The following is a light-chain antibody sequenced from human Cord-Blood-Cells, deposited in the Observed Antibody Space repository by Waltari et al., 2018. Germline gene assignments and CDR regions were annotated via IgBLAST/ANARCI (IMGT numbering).Light chain of an antibody. CDR2: EGS. V-gene: IGLV2-23*01. CDR1: SSDVGSYNL. Sequence: SALTQPASVSGSPAQSITISCTGTSSDVGSYNLVSWYQQHPGKPPKLMIYEGSKRPSGVSNRFSGSKSGNTASLTISGLQAEDEADYYCCSYAGSRVFGGGTKLTVL. CDR3: CSYAGSRV. J-gene: IGLJ3*02.